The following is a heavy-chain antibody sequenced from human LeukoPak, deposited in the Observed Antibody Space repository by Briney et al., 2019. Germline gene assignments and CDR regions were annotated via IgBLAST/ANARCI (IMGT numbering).Heavy chain of an antibody. J-gene: IGHJ2*01. CDR3: AKGAYCGGDCYDWYFDL. CDR1: GFTFSTYA. D-gene: IGHD2-21*02. V-gene: IGHV3-30*07. CDR2: ISYDGSNT. Sequence: GRSLRLSCAASGFTFSTYAMHWVRQAPGKGLEWVAVISYDGSNTYYADSVKGRFTISRDNSKNTLYLQMNSLRAEDTAVYYCAKGAYCGGDCYDWYFDLWGRGALVTVSS.